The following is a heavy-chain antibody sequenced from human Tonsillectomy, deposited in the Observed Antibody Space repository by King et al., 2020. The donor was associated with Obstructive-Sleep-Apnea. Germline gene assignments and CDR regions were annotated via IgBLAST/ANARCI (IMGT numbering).Heavy chain of an antibody. Sequence: VQLVESGGGLVQPGGSLRLSCAASEFTFSSYAMSWVRQAPGKGLEWVSGISGTGDNTYYADSVKGRFTISRDNSRNTLYLQMNSLRGEDTAIYYCAKDIWLRGLTPSDYWGQGTLVTVSS. V-gene: IGHV3-23*04. CDR2: ISGTGDNT. J-gene: IGHJ4*02. CDR3: AKDIWLRGLTPSDY. D-gene: IGHD3-10*01. CDR1: EFTFSSYA.